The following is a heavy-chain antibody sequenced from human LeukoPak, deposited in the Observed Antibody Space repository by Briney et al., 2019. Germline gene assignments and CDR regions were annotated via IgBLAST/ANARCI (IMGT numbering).Heavy chain of an antibody. J-gene: IGHJ4*02. CDR3: ARGQQGYYYDSSGYPASFDY. D-gene: IGHD3-22*01. Sequence: SETLSLTCTVSGGSISNYYWNWIRQPPGKGLEWIGRIYTSGSTNYNPSLKSRVTMSVDTSKNQFYLDLSSVTAADTAVYYCARGQQGYYYDSSGYPASFDYWGQGALVTVSS. CDR1: GGSISNYY. CDR2: IYTSGST. V-gene: IGHV4-4*07.